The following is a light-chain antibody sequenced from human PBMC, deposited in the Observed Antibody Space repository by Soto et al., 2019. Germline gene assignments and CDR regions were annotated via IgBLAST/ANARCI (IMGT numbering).Light chain of an antibody. Sequence: EIVLTQSPATLSLSPGERAALSCRASQSVGSSLAWYQHKPGQAPRLLIYDASNRATGIPARFSGSGSATDFTLTISSLEPEDFAIYYCQQRSDWPSLTFGGETKVEIK. CDR2: DAS. CDR1: QSVGSS. CDR3: QQRSDWPSLT. J-gene: IGKJ4*01. V-gene: IGKV3-11*01.